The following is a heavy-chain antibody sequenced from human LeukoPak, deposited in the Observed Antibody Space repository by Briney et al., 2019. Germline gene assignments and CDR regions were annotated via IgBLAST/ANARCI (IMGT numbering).Heavy chain of an antibody. CDR2: ISYIGST. Sequence: SETLSLTCAVSTDSFSSHFWTWIRQSPGKGLECIGYISYIGSTNYNPSLKSRVTISIDTSKNQFSLKLRSVTAADTAVYYCARDLVTVTKGFDVWGQGTMVSVSS. CDR3: ARDLVTVTKGFDV. D-gene: IGHD4-17*01. CDR1: TDSFSSHF. J-gene: IGHJ3*01. V-gene: IGHV4-59*11.